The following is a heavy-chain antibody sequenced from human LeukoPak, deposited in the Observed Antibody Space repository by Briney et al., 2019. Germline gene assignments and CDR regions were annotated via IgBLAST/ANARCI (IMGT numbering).Heavy chain of an antibody. Sequence: PGGSLRLSCAASGFTFTDYAMGWFPRAQGQGLNGASTISASGSTTYYADSVRGRFTISRDNSKNTLSLQMSSLRAEDTAVYYCAKARTPYNSGFDYWGQGTLVAVSS. J-gene: IGHJ4*02. CDR3: AKARTPYNSGFDY. CDR2: ISASGSTT. D-gene: IGHD6-19*01. V-gene: IGHV3-23*01. CDR1: GFTFTDYA.